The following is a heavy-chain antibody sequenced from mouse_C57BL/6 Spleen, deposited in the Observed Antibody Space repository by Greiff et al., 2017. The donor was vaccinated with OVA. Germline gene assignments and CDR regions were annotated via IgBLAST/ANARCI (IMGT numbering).Heavy chain of an antibody. CDR3: ARPYYYGSSYPYAMDY. D-gene: IGHD1-1*01. V-gene: IGHV1-59*01. J-gene: IGHJ4*01. CDR1: GYTFTSYW. Sequence: LQQPGAELVRPGTSVKLSCKASGYTFTSYWMHWVKQRPGQGLEWFGVIDPSDSYTNYNQKFKGKATLTVDTSSSTAYMQLSSLTSEDSAVYYCARPYYYGSSYPYAMDYWGQGTSVTVSS. CDR2: IDPSDSYT.